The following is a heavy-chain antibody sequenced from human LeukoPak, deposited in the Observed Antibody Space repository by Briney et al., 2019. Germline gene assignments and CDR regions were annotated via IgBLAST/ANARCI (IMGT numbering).Heavy chain of an antibody. J-gene: IGHJ3*02. D-gene: IGHD5-24*01. CDR1: GYTFTGYY. V-gene: IGHV1-2*02. Sequence: ASVKVSCKASGYTFTGYYMHWVRQAPGQGLEWMGWINPNSGGTNYAQKFQGRVTMTRDTSISTAYMELSRLRSDDTAVYYYARDFGDGYNFGAFDIWGQGTMVTVSS. CDR3: ARDFGDGYNFGAFDI. CDR2: INPNSGGT.